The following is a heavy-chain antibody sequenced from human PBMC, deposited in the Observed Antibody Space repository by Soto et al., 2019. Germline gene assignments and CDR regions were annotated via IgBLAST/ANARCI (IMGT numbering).Heavy chain of an antibody. CDR2: ISGSGGYT. Sequence: VGSLRLSCAASGFTFSSYAMSWVRQAPGKGLEWVSTISGSGGYTYHADSVKGRFTISRDNSKNTLYLQMNSLRAEDTAVHYCAKVGGSSGISIDYYTMDVWGQGTTVTVSS. CDR3: AKVGGSSGISIDYYTMDV. J-gene: IGHJ6*02. V-gene: IGHV3-23*01. D-gene: IGHD3-22*01. CDR1: GFTFSSYA.